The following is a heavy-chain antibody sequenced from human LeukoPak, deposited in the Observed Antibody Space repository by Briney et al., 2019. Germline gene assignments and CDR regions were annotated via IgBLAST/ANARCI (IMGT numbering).Heavy chain of an antibody. D-gene: IGHD3-10*01. CDR1: GFTFSSYS. V-gene: IGHV3-21*01. CDR3: ARGLWFGTTDY. J-gene: IGHJ4*02. CDR2: ISSSSSYI. Sequence: GGSLRLSCAASGFTFSSYSMNWVRQAPGKGLEWVSSISSSSSYIYYADSVKGRYTISRDNAKNSLYLQMNSLRAEDTAVYYCARGLWFGTTDYWGQGTLVTVSS.